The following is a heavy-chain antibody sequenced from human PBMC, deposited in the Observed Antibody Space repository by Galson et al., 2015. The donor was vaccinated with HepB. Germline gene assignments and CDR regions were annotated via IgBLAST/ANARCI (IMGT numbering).Heavy chain of an antibody. Sequence: SLRLSCAASGFTFSSYALHWVRQAPGKGLEYVSAISSNGGSTYYADSVKGRFTISRDNSKNTLYLQMSSLRAEDTAVYYCVKGKVYNWNDALDYWGQGTLVTVSS. J-gene: IGHJ4*02. D-gene: IGHD1-1*01. CDR3: VKGKVYNWNDALDY. V-gene: IGHV3-64D*06. CDR1: GFTFSSYA. CDR2: ISSNGGST.